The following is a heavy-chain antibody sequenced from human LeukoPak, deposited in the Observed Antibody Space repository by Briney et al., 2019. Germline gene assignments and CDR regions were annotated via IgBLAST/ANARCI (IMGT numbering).Heavy chain of an antibody. CDR3: ARGGEANYYDTSGYYLYCY. J-gene: IGHJ4*02. CDR2: IIPIFGTA. V-gene: IGHV1-69*05. CDR1: GGTFSSYA. Sequence: GASVKVSCKASGGTFSSYAISWVRQAPGQGLEWMGRIIPIFGTADYAQKFQGRVTITTDESTSTAHMELSSLRSEDTAVYYCARGGEANYYDTSGYYLYCYWGQGTLVTVSS. D-gene: IGHD3-22*01.